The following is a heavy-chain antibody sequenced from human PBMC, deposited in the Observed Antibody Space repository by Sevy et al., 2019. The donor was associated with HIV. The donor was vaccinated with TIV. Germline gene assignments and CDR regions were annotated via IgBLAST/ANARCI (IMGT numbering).Heavy chain of an antibody. V-gene: IGHV3-48*02. CDR3: ARARGGGYSLGMDV. Sequence: GGSLRLSCAASAFTFSTYNMNWVRQAPGKGLEWTSYISNNGKSIYYAASVKGRFPISRDNAKNSLRLQMNSLGDEDTAVYYCARARGGGYSLGMDVWGQGTTVTVSS. CDR2: ISNNGKSI. D-gene: IGHD2-21*01. J-gene: IGHJ6*02. CDR1: AFTFSTYN.